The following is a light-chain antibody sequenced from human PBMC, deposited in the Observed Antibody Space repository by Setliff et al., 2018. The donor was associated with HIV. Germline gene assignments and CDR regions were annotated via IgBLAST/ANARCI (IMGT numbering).Light chain of an antibody. J-gene: IGLJ1*01. CDR1: SSDVGGYNY. CDR2: EVR. V-gene: IGLV2-14*01. Sequence: QSVLTQAASVSGSPGQSITISCTGSSSDVGGYNYVSWYQQHPGKAPKLMIYEVRNRTSGVSNRFSGSKSGNTASLTISGLQAEDEADYYCSSYTSSTTRVFGTGTKVTVL. CDR3: SSYTSSTTRV.